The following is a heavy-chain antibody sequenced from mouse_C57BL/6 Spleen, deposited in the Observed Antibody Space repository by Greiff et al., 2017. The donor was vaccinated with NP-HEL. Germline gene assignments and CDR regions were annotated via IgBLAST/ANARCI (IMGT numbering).Heavy chain of an antibody. CDR2: INPNNGGT. CDR1: GYTFTDYN. CDR3: AREKRNWAYFDY. D-gene: IGHD4-1*01. V-gene: IGHV1-22*01. Sequence: VQLQQSGPELVKPGASVKMSCKASGYTFTDYNMHWVKQSHGKSLEWIGYINPNNGGTSYNQKFKGKATLTVNKSSSTAYMELRSLTSEDSAVYYCAREKRNWAYFDYWGQGTTLTVSS. J-gene: IGHJ2*01.